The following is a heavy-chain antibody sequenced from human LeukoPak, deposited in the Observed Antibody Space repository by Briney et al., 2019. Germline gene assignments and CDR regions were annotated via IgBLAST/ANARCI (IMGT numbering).Heavy chain of an antibody. CDR2: ISGSGGST. J-gene: IGHJ4*02. CDR3: ARRSGIAVAGAFDY. CDR1: GFTFSGYG. D-gene: IGHD6-19*01. Sequence: GGSLRLSCAASGFTFSGYGMSWVRQAPGKRLEWVSAISGSGGSTYYADSVKGRFTISRDNSKNTLYLQMNSLRAEDTAVYYCARRSGIAVAGAFDYWGQGTLVTVSS. V-gene: IGHV3-23*01.